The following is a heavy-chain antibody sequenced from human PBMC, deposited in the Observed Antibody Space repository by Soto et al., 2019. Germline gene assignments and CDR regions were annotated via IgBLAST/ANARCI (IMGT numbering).Heavy chain of an antibody. CDR1: EFTVRDNY. V-gene: IGHV3-66*01. Sequence: GGSLRLSCAASEFTVRDNYMTWVRQAPVNGLEFVSVIHSFFSKYYSDSVKGRFTISIYNSKNTLYLQMNSLRADDMSVYYCARRGKEEDALDIWGQGTMATVSS. J-gene: IGHJ3*02. CDR2: IHSFFSK. CDR3: ARRGKEEDALDI. D-gene: IGHD3-16*01.